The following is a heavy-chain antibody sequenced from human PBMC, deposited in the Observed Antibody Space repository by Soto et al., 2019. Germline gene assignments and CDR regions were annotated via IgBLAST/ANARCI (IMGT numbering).Heavy chain of an antibody. V-gene: IGHV3-73*01. CDR2: IRSKANSYAT. J-gene: IGHJ4*02. CDR3: TVPHDYGDWGVVDY. Sequence: GGSLRLSWAASGFTFSGSAMHWVRQASGKGLEWVGRIRSKANSYATAYAASVKGRFTIARDDSKNTAYLQMNSLKTEDTAVYYCTVPHDYGDWGVVDYWGQGTLVTVSS. D-gene: IGHD4-17*01. CDR1: GFTFSGSA.